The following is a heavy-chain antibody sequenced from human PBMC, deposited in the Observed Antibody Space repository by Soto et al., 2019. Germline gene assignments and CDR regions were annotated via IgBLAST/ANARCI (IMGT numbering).Heavy chain of an antibody. D-gene: IGHD5-18*01. CDR2: IYYSGST. CDR3: AIDTAMLCLDY. J-gene: IGHJ4*02. Sequence: QVQLQESGPGLVKPSETLSLTCTVSGGSISSYYWSWIRQPPGKGLEWIGYIYYSGSTNYNPSLKSRVTMSVDTSQNQFSLKLSSVTAADTAVYYWAIDTAMLCLDYWGQGTLVTVCS. CDR1: GGSISSYY. V-gene: IGHV4-59*12.